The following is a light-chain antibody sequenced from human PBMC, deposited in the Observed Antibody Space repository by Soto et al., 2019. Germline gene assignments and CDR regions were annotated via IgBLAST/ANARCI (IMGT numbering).Light chain of an antibody. CDR1: QSVSSSY. CDR3: QQHGSSLIT. J-gene: IGKJ5*01. CDR2: GAS. V-gene: IGKV3-20*01. Sequence: EIVLTHSPDTLSLSPGERATLSCRASQSVSSSYLACYQQRPGQAPRLLIYGASSRATGIPDRFSGSGSGTDFPLTISRLEPEDFAVYYCQQHGSSLITFGQGTQLEIK.